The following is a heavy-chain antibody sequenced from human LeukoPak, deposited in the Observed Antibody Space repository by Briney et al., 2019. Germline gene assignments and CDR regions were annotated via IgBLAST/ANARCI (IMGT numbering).Heavy chain of an antibody. J-gene: IGHJ3*02. Sequence: GGSLRLSCAASGFTFSSYEMNWVRQAPGKGLEWVSYISSSGSTIYYADSVKGRFTISRDNAKNSLYLQMNRLRAEDTAVYYCSTATVFSALDAFDIWGQGTMVTVSS. D-gene: IGHD5-18*01. CDR2: ISSSGSTI. V-gene: IGHV3-48*03. CDR3: STATVFSALDAFDI. CDR1: GFTFSSYE.